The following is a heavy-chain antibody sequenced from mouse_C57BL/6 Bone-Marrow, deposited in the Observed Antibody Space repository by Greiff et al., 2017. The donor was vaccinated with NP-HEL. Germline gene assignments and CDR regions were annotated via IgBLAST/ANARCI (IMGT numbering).Heavy chain of an antibody. Sequence: QVQLQQPGAELVMPGASVKLSCKASGYTFTSYWMHWVKQRPGQGLEWIGEIDPSDSYTNYNQKFKSKSTLTVDKSSSTAYMQLSSLTSEDSAVYYCAREGDSSGSYYFDYWGQGTTLTVSA. V-gene: IGHV1-69*01. CDR2: IDPSDSYT. CDR1: GYTFTSYW. D-gene: IGHD3-2*02. J-gene: IGHJ2*01. CDR3: AREGDSSGSYYFDY.